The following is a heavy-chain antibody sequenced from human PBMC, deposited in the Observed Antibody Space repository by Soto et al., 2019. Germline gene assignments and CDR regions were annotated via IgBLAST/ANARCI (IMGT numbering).Heavy chain of an antibody. CDR2: ISAYNGNT. CDR3: ARDSSDWYYY. Sequence: QVQLVQSGAEVKKPGASVKVSCKASGYTFTSYVISWVRQAPGQGLEWMGWISAYNGNTKYAQKLQGRVTMTTDPSTSPADMELRILRSDDTAVYYCARDSSDWYYYWGQGTLVTVSS. J-gene: IGHJ4*02. D-gene: IGHD6-19*01. V-gene: IGHV1-18*01. CDR1: GYTFTSYV.